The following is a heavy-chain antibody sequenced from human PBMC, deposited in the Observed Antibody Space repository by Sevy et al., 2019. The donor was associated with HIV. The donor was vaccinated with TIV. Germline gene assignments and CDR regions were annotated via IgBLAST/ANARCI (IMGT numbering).Heavy chain of an antibody. CDR2: ISSSGTI. CDR1: GFTFSTYT. J-gene: IGHJ4*02. CDR3: AKRMGYYYDSSGYHFDY. V-gene: IGHV3-48*01. Sequence: GGSLRLSCAASGFTFSTYTMNWVRQAPGKGLEWVSYISSSGTIYYADSVKGRFTISRDNSKNTLYLQMNSLRAEDTAVYYCAKRMGYYYDSSGYHFDYWGQGTLVTVSS. D-gene: IGHD3-22*01.